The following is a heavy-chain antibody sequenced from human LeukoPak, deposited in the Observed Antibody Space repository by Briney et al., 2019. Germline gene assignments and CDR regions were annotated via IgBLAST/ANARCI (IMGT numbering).Heavy chain of an antibody. J-gene: IGHJ4*02. V-gene: IGHV1-46*01. CDR1: GYTFTSYY. D-gene: IGHD3-10*01. CDR2: INPSGGRT. Sequence: ASVKVSCKASGYTFTSYYMHWVGQAPGQGREGMGIINPSGGRTSYAQKFQGRVTMTRDTSTSTDYMEVSSPGSEDTAVYYCARGKTVDNPSGPDYWGQGTLVTVSS. CDR3: ARGKTVDNPSGPDY.